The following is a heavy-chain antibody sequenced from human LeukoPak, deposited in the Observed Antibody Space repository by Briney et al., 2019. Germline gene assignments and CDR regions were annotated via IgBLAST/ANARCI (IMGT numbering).Heavy chain of an antibody. Sequence: PSETLSLTCTVSGGSIRSSYYYWGWIRQPPGKGLEWIGSIYDSGSTYYNPSLKSRVTISVDTSKNQFSLKLSSVTAADTAVYYCARAGYSFGLDYWGQGTLVTVSS. J-gene: IGHJ4*02. D-gene: IGHD5-18*01. CDR1: GGSIRSSYYY. CDR2: IYDSGST. V-gene: IGHV4-39*07. CDR3: ARAGYSFGLDY.